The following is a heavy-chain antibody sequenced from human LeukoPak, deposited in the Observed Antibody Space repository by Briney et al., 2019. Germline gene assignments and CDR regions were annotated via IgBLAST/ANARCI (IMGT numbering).Heavy chain of an antibody. J-gene: IGHJ5*02. CDR1: GDSISSGDYS. Sequence: SETLSLTCAVSGDSISSGDYSWSWLRQPSGKGLEWIGYIFHSGSSYYNPSLKSRVTISVDKSKNPFSLRLTSVTAADTAVYYCARELWFVNAPGSWFDPWGQGTLVTASS. V-gene: IGHV4-30-2*01. D-gene: IGHD3-10*01. CDR3: ARELWFVNAPGSWFDP. CDR2: IFHSGSS.